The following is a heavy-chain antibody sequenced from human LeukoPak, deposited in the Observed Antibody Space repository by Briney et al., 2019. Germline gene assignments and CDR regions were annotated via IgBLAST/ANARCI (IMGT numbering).Heavy chain of an antibody. J-gene: IGHJ4*02. Sequence: AGRSLRLSCAASGFTFGSYAMYWVRQAPGKGLEWVAVISYDGSNKYYADSVKGRFTISRDNSKNTLDLQMNSLRAEDTAVYYCARDGWQWLSNLPDYWGQGTLVTVSS. V-gene: IGHV3-30*04. CDR1: GFTFGSYA. D-gene: IGHD6-19*01. CDR2: ISYDGSNK. CDR3: ARDGWQWLSNLPDY.